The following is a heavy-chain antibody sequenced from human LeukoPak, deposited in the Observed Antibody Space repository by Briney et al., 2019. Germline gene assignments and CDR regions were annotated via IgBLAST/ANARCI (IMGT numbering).Heavy chain of an antibody. CDR2: IKEDGSQK. Sequence: PGGSLRLSCAASGFTFSTYWMTWVRQAPGKGLEWVGNIKEDGSQKNYVDSVKGRFTISRDNAKNSLYLQMNSLRAEDTAVYYCAKILGYYYDSSGYYQVDAFDIWGQGTMVTVSS. J-gene: IGHJ3*02. CDR1: GFTFSTYW. D-gene: IGHD3-22*01. V-gene: IGHV3-7*01. CDR3: AKILGYYYDSSGYYQVDAFDI.